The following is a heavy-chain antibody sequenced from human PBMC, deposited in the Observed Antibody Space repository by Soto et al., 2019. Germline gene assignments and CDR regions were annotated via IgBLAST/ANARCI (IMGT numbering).Heavy chain of an antibody. CDR2: IYWDDDK. V-gene: IGHV2-5*02. J-gene: IGHJ6*02. Sequence: QITLKESGPTLVKPTQTLTLTCTFSGFSLSTSGLGVAWIRQPPGKALEWLALIYWDDDKRYRPSLETRLTITNYTSKNQVVLTMTNMDSVDTSTYYCAYLPCSGGSCYWFSYSGMDVWGQGTTVTVSS. CDR1: GFSLSTSGLG. D-gene: IGHD2-15*01. CDR3: AYLPCSGGSCYWFSYSGMDV.